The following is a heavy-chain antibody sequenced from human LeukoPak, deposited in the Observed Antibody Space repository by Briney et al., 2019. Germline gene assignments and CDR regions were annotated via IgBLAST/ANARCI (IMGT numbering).Heavy chain of an antibody. V-gene: IGHV1-2*04. Sequence: GASVKVSCKASGYTFTGYYMHWVRQAPGQGLEWMGWINPNSGGTNYAQKFQGWVTMTRDTSISTAYMELSRLRSDDTAVYYCARGGIVVVPAAIGYFDYWGQGTLVTVSS. CDR3: ARGGIVVVPAAIGYFDY. J-gene: IGHJ4*02. D-gene: IGHD2-2*02. CDR2: INPNSGGT. CDR1: GYTFTGYY.